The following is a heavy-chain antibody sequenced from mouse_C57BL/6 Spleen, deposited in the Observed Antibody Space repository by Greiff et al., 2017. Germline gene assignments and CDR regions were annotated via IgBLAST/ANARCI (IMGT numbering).Heavy chain of an antibody. D-gene: IGHD1-1*01. J-gene: IGHJ1*03. CDR1: GYTFTSYG. CDR3: ARDYGSSRSSYFDV. Sequence: VQLQQSGAELARPGASVKLSCKASGYTFTSYGISWVKQRTGQGLEWIGEIYPRSGNTYYNEKFKGKATLTADKSSSTAYMELRSLTSEDSAVYFCARDYGSSRSSYFDVWGTGTTVTVSS. CDR2: IYPRSGNT. V-gene: IGHV1-81*01.